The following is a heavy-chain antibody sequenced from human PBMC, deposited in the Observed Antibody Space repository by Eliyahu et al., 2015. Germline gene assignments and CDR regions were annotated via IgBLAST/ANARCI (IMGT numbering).Heavy chain of an antibody. CDR2: ISYDGSNK. V-gene: IGHV3-30*18. CDR1: XFTXXXYX. D-gene: IGHD5-12*01. CDR3: AKEYGAEAEGYSGYGYDY. Sequence: QVQLVESGGGVVQPGRSLRXSCAASXFTXXXYXXHWVRQGPGKGLEWVAVISYDGSNKYYADSVKGRFTISRDNSKNTLYLQMNSLRAEDTAVYYCAKEYGAEAEGYSGYGYDYWGQGTLVTVSS. J-gene: IGHJ4*02.